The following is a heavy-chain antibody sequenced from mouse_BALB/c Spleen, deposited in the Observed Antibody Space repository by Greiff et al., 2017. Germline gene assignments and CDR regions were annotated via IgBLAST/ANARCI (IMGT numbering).Heavy chain of an antibody. CDR2: ISSGGST. CDR1: GFTFSSYA. V-gene: IGHV5-6-5*01. Sequence: EVQLVESGGGLVKPGGSLKLSCAASGFTFSSYAMSWVRQTPEKRLEWVASISSGGSTYYPDSVKGRFTISRDNARNILYLQMSSLRSEDTAMYYCARGITTVVAKGFAYWGQGTLVTVSA. D-gene: IGHD1-1*01. CDR3: ARGITTVVAKGFAY. J-gene: IGHJ3*01.